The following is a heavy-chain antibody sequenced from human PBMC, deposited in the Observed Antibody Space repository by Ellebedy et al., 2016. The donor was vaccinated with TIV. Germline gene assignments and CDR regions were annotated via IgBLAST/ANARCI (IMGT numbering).Heavy chain of an antibody. Sequence: AASVKVSCKASGYSFSGYFIHWVRQAPGQGLEWMGRLNPNTADTKYAPNFQSRVTIVRDTSINTAYMEMSRLISHDTAVNYSSRSTSVGGTLYLDYWGQGTLFTDSS. V-gene: IGHV1-2*02. D-gene: IGHD1-1*01. CDR3: SRSTSVGGTLYLDY. CDR2: LNPNTADT. CDR1: GYSFSGYF. J-gene: IGHJ4*02.